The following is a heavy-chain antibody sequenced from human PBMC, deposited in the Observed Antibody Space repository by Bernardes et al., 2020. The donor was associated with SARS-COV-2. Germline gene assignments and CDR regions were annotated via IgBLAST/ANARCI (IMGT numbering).Heavy chain of an antibody. Sequence: GGSLRLSCAASGLTFSSYAMSWVRQAPGKGLEWVSAISDSGNSIYYADSVKGRFTISRDNSKNTLYLQMNSLRAEDTAVYYCAKDGAVVTDTYWYFDLWGRGTLVTVSS. V-gene: IGHV3-23*01. CDR3: AKDGAVVTDTYWYFDL. CDR2: ISDSGNSI. CDR1: GLTFSSYA. J-gene: IGHJ2*01. D-gene: IGHD2-21*02.